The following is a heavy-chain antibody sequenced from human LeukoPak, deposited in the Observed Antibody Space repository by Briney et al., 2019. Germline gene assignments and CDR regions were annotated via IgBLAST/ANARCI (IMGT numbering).Heavy chain of an antibody. CDR2: INPNSGGT. CDR3: ARAVPQLRFLEWFDYYYYMDV. Sequence: ASVKVSCKASGYTFTGYYMHWVRQAPGQGLEWMGWINPNSGGTNYAQKFQGRVTMTRDTSISTAFMELSRLRSEDTAVYYCARAVPQLRFLEWFDYYYYMDVWGKGTTVTVSS. J-gene: IGHJ6*03. V-gene: IGHV1-2*02. CDR1: GYTFTGYY. D-gene: IGHD3-3*01.